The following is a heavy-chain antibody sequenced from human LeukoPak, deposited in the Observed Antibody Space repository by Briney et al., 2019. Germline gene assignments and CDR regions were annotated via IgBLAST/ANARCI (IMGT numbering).Heavy chain of an antibody. J-gene: IGHJ4*02. CDR3: AKDDAWLQYND. D-gene: IGHD5-24*01. Sequence: SETLSLTCTVSGGSISSYYWSWIRQPAGKGLEWIGRIYISGSTNYNPSLKSRVTMSVDTSKNQFSLKLSSVTAADTAVYYCAKDDAWLQYNDWGQGTLVTVSS. V-gene: IGHV4-4*07. CDR1: GGSISSYY. CDR2: IYISGST.